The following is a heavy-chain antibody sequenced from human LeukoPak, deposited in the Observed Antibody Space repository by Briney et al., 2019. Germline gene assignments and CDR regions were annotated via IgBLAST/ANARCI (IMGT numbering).Heavy chain of an antibody. D-gene: IGHD3-10*01. Sequence: SETLSLTCTISGGSISSDYWTWIRQTPGKGLEWIGYSGSSKYNPSLKSRVTISVDTSKSQLSLTLSSVTAADTAVYYCAKTRRHYYGSGKNLTPWPAGMDVWGQGTTVTVS. V-gene: IGHV4-59*01. CDR1: GGSISSDY. CDR3: AKTRRHYYGSGKNLTPWPAGMDV. CDR2: SGSS. J-gene: IGHJ6*02.